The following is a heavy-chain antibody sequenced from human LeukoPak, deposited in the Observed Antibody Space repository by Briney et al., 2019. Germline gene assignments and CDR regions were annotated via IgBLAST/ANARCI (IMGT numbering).Heavy chain of an antibody. J-gene: IGHJ5*02. CDR3: EKDTFYDHWFDP. CDR1: GFTFSSYA. Sequence: PGGSLRLSCAASGFTFSSYAMSWVRQAPGKGLEWVSAISGSGGSTYYADSVKGRFTISRDNSKNTLYLQMNSLRAEDTAVYYCEKDTFYDHWFDPWGQGTLVTVSS. CDR2: ISGSGGST. V-gene: IGHV3-23*01. D-gene: IGHD2/OR15-2a*01.